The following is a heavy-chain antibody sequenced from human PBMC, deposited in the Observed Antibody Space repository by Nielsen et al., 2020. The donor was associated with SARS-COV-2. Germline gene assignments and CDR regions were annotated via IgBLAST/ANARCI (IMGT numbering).Heavy chain of an antibody. CDR2: IYYSGST. J-gene: IGHJ4*02. CDR3: ARQGYSYDIDY. D-gene: IGHD5-18*01. CDR1: GGSISSSSYY. V-gene: IGHV4-39*01. Sequence: SETLSLTCTVSGGSISSSSYYWGWIRQPPGKGLEWIGSIYYSGSTYYNPSLKSRVTISVDTSKNQFSLKLSSVTAADTAVYYCARQGYSYDIDYWGQGTLVTVSS.